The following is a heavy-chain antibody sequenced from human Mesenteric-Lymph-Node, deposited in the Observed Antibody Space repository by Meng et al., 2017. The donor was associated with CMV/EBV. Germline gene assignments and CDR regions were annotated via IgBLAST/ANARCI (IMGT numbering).Heavy chain of an antibody. Sequence: SGKTSGGSFSDFGLSWVRQAPGQGLEWMGRIIPVFGTPTYAQQFQDRLTITTDKSTSTAYMEMSTLRSDDTAVYYCARDRKDWYFDLWGRGTLVTVSS. CDR3: ARDRKDWYFDL. V-gene: IGHV1-69*05. CDR2: IIPVFGTP. CDR1: GGSFSDFG. J-gene: IGHJ2*01.